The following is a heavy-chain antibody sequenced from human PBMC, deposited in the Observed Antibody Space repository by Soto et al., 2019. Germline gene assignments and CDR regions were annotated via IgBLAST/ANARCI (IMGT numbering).Heavy chain of an antibody. CDR2: ISYDGSSE. D-gene: IGHD3-10*01. CDR3: ADGGREGFGELSIFDY. J-gene: IGHJ4*02. CDR1: GFTFITYG. V-gene: IGHV3-30*03. Sequence: QVQLVESGGGVVQPGRSLRLSCAAYGFTFITYGMHWVRQAPGKGLEWVAAISYDGSSEFYADFVKGRFTISRDKSKNTLYLQLNSVRAEDTAVYYCADGGREGFGELSIFDYWGQGTLVTVSS.